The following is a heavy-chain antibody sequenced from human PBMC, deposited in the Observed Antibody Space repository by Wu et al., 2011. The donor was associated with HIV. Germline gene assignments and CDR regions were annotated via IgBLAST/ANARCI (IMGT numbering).Heavy chain of an antibody. D-gene: IGHD4-23*01. CDR1: GYTFTSYD. CDR2: MSPKSGGT. J-gene: IGHJ6*02. Sequence: KPGASVKVSCKASGYTFTSYDINWVRQATGQGLEWMGWMSPKSGGTSYAQKFQGRVTMTRDTSISTDYMELSRLRSDDTAVYYCASYVRNSHYFYAMDVWGQGTTVTVSS. CDR3: ASYVRNSHYFYAMDV. V-gene: IGHV1-2*02.